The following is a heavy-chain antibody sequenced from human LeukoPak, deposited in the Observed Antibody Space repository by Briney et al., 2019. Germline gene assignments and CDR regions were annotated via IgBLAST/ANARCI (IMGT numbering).Heavy chain of an antibody. CDR1: GYTFTSYY. Sequence: ASVKVSCKASGYTFTSYYMHWVRQAPGQGLEWMGWINPNSGGTNYAQKFQGRVTMTRDTSISIAYMELSRLRSDDTAGYDCASAAMANMASYDYWGQGTLVTVSS. CDR3: ASAAMANMASYDY. J-gene: IGHJ4*02. D-gene: IGHD5-24*01. CDR2: INPNSGGT. V-gene: IGHV1-2*02.